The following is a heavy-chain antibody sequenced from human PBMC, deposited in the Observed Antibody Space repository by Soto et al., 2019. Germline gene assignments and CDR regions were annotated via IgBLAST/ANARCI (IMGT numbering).Heavy chain of an antibody. V-gene: IGHV3-33*08. CDR1: GFTFSNYA. D-gene: IGHD2-15*01. CDR3: AREGRGGYFDY. Sequence: GXSLRLSGAASGFTFSNYAMNWVHQAPGKGLEWVAVIWDDGSKTYYADSVKGRFTISRDNSKNTLYLQMNSLIAEDTAVYYCAREGRGGYFDYWGQGTLVTVSS. J-gene: IGHJ4*02. CDR2: IWDDGSKT.